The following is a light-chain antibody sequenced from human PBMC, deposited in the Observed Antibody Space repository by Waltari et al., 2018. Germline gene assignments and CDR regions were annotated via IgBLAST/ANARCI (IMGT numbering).Light chain of an antibody. V-gene: IGKV3-11*01. CDR3: QQRRNWPLT. CDR2: DAS. J-gene: IGKJ4*01. Sequence: EIVLTQSPAVLSFSPRETAILSCRASQSVGTYLAWYQQRPGHSPRLLIYDASYRATGIPARFSGSGSETDFTLTISSLQPEDFAVYYCQQRRNWPLTFGGGTRVQI. CDR1: QSVGTY.